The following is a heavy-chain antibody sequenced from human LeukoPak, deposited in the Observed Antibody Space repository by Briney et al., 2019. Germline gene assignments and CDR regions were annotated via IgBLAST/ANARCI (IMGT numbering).Heavy chain of an antibody. V-gene: IGHV3-23*01. CDR1: GFTFSSYD. CDR2: ISGDGST. CDR3: AKTFYSGSYLGFDY. D-gene: IGHD1-26*01. J-gene: IGHJ4*02. Sequence: GGSLRLSCAASGFTFSSYDMSWVRQAPGKGLEWVSSISGDGSTYYADSVKGRFTISRDNSKTTLYLQMNSLRAEDTAVYYCAKTFYSGSYLGFDYWGQGTLVTVSS.